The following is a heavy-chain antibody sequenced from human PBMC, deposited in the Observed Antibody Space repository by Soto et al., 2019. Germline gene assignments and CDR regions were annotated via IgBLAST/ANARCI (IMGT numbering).Heavy chain of an antibody. Sequence: VQLVESGGGLVQPGGSLRLSCRASGFAFSSYWMNWVRQAPGKGLEWVASVDEDGNERYYVDSVKGRFTISRDNAMSSLYLQMNSLRAEDTAIYYCARAPQVTTFHYGMDVSDQGTTVTVSS. CDR3: ARAPQVTTFHYGMDV. CDR1: GFAFSSYW. V-gene: IGHV3-7*05. D-gene: IGHD2-21*02. J-gene: IGHJ6*02. CDR2: VDEDGNER.